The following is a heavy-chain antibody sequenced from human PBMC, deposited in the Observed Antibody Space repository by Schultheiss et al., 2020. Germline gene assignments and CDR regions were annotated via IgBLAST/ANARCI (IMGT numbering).Heavy chain of an antibody. J-gene: IGHJ5*02. CDR2: INHSGST. Sequence: AETLSLTCAVYGGSFSGYYWSWIRQPPGKGLEWIGEINHSGSTNYNPSLKSRVTISVDKSKNQFSLKLSSVTAADTAVYYCARGQRREVVAARDNWFDPWGQGTLVTVSS. CDR1: GGSFSGYY. CDR3: ARGQRREVVAARDNWFDP. V-gene: IGHV4-34*01. D-gene: IGHD2-15*01.